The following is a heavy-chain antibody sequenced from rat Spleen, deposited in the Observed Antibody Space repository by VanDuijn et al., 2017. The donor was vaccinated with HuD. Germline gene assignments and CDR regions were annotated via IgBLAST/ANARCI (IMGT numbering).Heavy chain of an antibody. CDR1: GFSLTSYN. V-gene: IGHV2-41*01. J-gene: IGHJ2*01. CDR2: IWNTGGT. D-gene: IGHD1-5*01. Sequence: QVQLKESGPGLVQPSQTLSLTCTVAGFSLTSYNVHWVRQPPGKGLEWMGVIWNTGGTRYNSALKSRLSISKDTSKSQVFLKMNSLQTEDTATYYCARDRYNYWGQGVMVTVSS. CDR3: ARDRYNY.